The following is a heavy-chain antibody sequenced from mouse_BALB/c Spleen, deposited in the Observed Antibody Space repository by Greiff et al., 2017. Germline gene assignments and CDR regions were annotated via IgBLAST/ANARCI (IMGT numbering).Heavy chain of an antibody. V-gene: IGHV1S130*01. CDR2: IHPNSGNT. D-gene: IGHD2-1*01. J-gene: IGHJ3*01. CDR3: ARKYYGNPFAY. CDR1: GYTFTSSW. Sequence: QVQLQQSGSVLVRPGASVKLSCKASGYTFTSSWMHWAKQRPGQGLEWIGEIHPNSGNTNYNEKFKGKATLTVDTSSSTAYVDLSSLTSEDSAVYYCARKYYGNPFAYWGQGTLVTVSA.